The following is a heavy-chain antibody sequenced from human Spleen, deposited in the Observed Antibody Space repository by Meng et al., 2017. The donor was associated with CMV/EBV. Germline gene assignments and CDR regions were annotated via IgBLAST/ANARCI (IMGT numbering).Heavy chain of an antibody. CDR3: ARGSTFIVVVPAATNWFDP. CDR1: GGSFSGYY. Sequence: SETLSLTCAVYGGSFSGYYWSWIRQPPGKGLEWIGEINHSGCTNEPSLKSRLTISVDVSKNQFSLKLSSVTAADTAVYYCARGSTFIVVVPAATNWFDPWGQGTLVTVSS. D-gene: IGHD2-2*01. V-gene: IGHV4-34*01. CDR2: INHSGCT. J-gene: IGHJ5*02.